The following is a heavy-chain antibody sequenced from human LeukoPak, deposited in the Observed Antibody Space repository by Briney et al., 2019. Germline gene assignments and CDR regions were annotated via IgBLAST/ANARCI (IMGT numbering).Heavy chain of an antibody. V-gene: IGHV3-48*03. CDR3: ARDHDWAGALDI. Sequence: GGSLRLSCAASGFTFSSYERNWVRQAPGKGLEWVSYISTSGSTIYYADSVKGRFTISRDNAKNSLYLQLSSLRAEDTAAYYCARDHDWAGALDIWGQGTMVTVSS. J-gene: IGHJ3*02. CDR2: ISTSGSTI. D-gene: IGHD3-9*01. CDR1: GFTFSSYE.